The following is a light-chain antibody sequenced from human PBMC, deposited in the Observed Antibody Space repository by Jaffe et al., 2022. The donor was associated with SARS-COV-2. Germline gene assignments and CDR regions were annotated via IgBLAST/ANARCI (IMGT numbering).Light chain of an antibody. V-gene: IGLV2-8*01. Sequence: QSALTQPPSASGSPGQSVTISCTGTSSDVGGYNYVSWYQQYPGKAPKLMIYEVSKRPSGVPDRFSGSKSGNTASLTVSGLQAEDEGDYYCSSYAGSTNFYVFGTGTKVTVL. CDR3: SSYAGSTNFYV. J-gene: IGLJ1*01. CDR2: EVS. CDR1: SSDVGGYNY.